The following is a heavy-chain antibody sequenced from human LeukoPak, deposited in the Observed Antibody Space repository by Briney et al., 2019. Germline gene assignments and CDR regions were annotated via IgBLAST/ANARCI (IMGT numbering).Heavy chain of an antibody. CDR2: IYPGDSDT. J-gene: IGHJ3*02. Sequence: GESLKISCEGSGYSFTSYWIGWVRQMPGKGLEWMGIIYPGDSDTRYSPSFQGQVTISADKSISTAYLQWSSLKASDTAMYYCARHATGYCSSTSCHLDAFDIWDQGTMVTVSS. CDR3: ARHATGYCSSTSCHLDAFDI. CDR1: GYSFTSYW. V-gene: IGHV5-51*01. D-gene: IGHD2-2*01.